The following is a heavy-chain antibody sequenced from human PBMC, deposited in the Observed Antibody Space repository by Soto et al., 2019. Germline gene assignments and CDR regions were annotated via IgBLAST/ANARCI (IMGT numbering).Heavy chain of an antibody. CDR1: GGSISSGGYS. V-gene: IGHV4-30-2*01. Sequence: SETLSLTCAVSGGSISSGGYSWSWIRQPPGKGLEWIGYIYHSVSTYYNPSLKSRVTISVDRSKNQFSLKLNSVTAADTAVYYCARVPSPWGQGTLVTVSS. CDR2: IYHSVST. J-gene: IGHJ5*02. CDR3: ARVPSP.